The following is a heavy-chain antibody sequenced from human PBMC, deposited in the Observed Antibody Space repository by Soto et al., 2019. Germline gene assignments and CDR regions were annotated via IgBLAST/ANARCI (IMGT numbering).Heavy chain of an antibody. CDR1: GFTFTSSA. CDR2: IVVGSGNT. D-gene: IGHD5-12*01. CDR3: AAVSGGYGGDAFDI. J-gene: IGHJ3*02. Sequence: ASVKVSCKASGFTFTSSAVQWVRQARGQRLEWIGWIVVGSGNTNYAQKFQERVTITRDMSTSTAYMELSSLRSEDTAVYYCAAVSGGYGGDAFDIWGQGTMVTVSS. V-gene: IGHV1-58*01.